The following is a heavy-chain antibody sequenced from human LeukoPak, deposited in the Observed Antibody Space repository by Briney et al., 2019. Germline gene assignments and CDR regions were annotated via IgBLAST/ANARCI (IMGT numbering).Heavy chain of an antibody. CDR2: ISGSGGTT. J-gene: IGHJ1*01. D-gene: IGHD4-17*01. CDR1: GFTFSSYA. V-gene: IGHV3-23*01. Sequence: GGSLRLSCAASGFTFSSYAMSWVRQAPGKGLEWVSAISGSGGTTYYADSVKGRFTISRDNSKNTLYLQMNSLRAEDTAVYYCAKRPNGESLIQHWGQGTLVTVSS. CDR3: AKRPNGESLIQH.